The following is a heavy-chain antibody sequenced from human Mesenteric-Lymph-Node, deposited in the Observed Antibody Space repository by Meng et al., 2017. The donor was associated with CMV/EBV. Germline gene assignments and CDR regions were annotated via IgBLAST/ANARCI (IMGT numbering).Heavy chain of an antibody. J-gene: IGHJ5*02. CDR2: TYYRSKWYN. Sequence: SETLSLTCAISGDSVSSNSAAWNWIRQSPSRGLEWLGRTYYRSKWYNDYAVSVKSRITINPDTSKNQFSLQLNSVTAADTAVYYCARETTVVTQPGGWLDPWGQGTLVTVSS. V-gene: IGHV6-1*01. CDR3: ARETTVVTQPGGWLDP. D-gene: IGHD4-23*01. CDR1: GDSVSSNSAA.